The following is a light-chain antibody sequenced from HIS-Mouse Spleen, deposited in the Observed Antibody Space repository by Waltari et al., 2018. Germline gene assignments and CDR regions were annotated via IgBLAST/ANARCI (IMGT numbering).Light chain of an antibody. CDR1: SSDVGSYNL. V-gene: IGLV2-23*01. CDR2: EGS. Sequence: QSALTQPASVSGSPGQSITISCTGTSSDVGSYNLVSWYQQHPGKAPKLMIYEGSKRSSGVSNRFSGSKSGNTASLTISGLQAEDEADYYCCSYAGSSTWVFVGGTKLTVL. CDR3: CSYAGSSTWV. J-gene: IGLJ3*02.